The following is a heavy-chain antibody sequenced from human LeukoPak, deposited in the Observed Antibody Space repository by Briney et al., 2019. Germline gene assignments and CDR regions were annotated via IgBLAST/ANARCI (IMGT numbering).Heavy chain of an antibody. Sequence: GRPLRLSCAASGFTFSSYWMHWVRQVPGKGLVWVARINPGGSSTAYADSVKGRFTISRDNAENTLYLQMDSLRAEDTAVYYCARSNQADDYWGQGTLVTVSS. D-gene: IGHD1-14*01. CDR2: INPGGSST. V-gene: IGHV3-74*01. CDR1: GFTFSSYW. CDR3: ARSNQADDY. J-gene: IGHJ4*02.